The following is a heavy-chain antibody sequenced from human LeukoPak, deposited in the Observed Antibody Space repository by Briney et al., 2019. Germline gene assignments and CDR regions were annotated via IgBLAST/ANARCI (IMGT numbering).Heavy chain of an antibody. J-gene: IGHJ5*02. Sequence: SETLSLTCTVSGGSVSSYYWSWTRQPPGKGLEWIGYIYYSGSIKYNPSLKSRVTMSVDTSKNQFSLKLSSVTAADTAVYYCARTFFTETWFDPWGQGTLVTVSS. CDR2: IYYSGSI. CDR1: GGSVSSYY. D-gene: IGHD2/OR15-2a*01. CDR3: ARTFFTETWFDP. V-gene: IGHV4-59*02.